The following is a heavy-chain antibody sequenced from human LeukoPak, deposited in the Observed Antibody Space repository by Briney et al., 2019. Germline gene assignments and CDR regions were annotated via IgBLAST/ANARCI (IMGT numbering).Heavy chain of an antibody. V-gene: IGHV4-4*02. CDR1: GGSITSSDW. CDR2: IYHSGIT. J-gene: IGHJ4*02. CDR3: ARIHCDSISCFYLDY. Sequence: SGTLSLTCAVSGGSITSSDWWSWVRQPPGKGLEWIGEIYHSGITHYNPSLKSRPTISVDKSKNQFSLKLSSVTAADTAVYYCARIHCDSISCFYLDYWGQGSLVTVSS. D-gene: IGHD2-2*01.